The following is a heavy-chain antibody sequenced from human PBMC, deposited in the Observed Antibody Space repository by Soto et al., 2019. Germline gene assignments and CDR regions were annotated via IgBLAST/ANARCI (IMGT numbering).Heavy chain of an antibody. V-gene: IGHV3-9*01. J-gene: IGHJ3*02. D-gene: IGHD4-17*01. Sequence: EVQLVESGGGLVQPGRSLRLSCAASGFTFDDYAMHWVRQAPGKGPEWVSGITWNSGSRGYAESVKGRFTISRDNAKNSLYLQMNSLRTEDTALYYCAKSKGDLDILTTTVTTFWGPFHIWGQGTMVTVSS. CDR2: ITWNSGSR. CDR1: GFTFDDYA. CDR3: AKSKGDLDILTTTVTTFWGPFHI.